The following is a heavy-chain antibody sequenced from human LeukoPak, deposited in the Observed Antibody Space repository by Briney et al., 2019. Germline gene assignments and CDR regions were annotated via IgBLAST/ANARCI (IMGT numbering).Heavy chain of an antibody. CDR1: GCTFSSYS. J-gene: IGHJ4*02. CDR2: ISSSSSYI. D-gene: IGHD3-22*01. CDR3: ARADSSGYYFDY. V-gene: IGHV3-21*01. Sequence: GGSLRLSCAASGCTFSSYSMNWIRQAPGKGLEWISSISSSSSYIYYADSVKGRFTISRDNAKNSLYLQMNSLRAEDTAVYYCARADSSGYYFDYWGQGTLVTVSS.